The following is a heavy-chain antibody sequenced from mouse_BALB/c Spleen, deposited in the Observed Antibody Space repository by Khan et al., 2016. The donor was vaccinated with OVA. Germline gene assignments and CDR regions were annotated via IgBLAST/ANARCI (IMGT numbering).Heavy chain of an antibody. J-gene: IGHJ1*01. V-gene: IGHV1-39*01. CDR3: ARGYGNYLYWYFDV. CDR1: GYSFTGYN. CDR2: IDPYYGGT. D-gene: IGHD2-1*01. Sequence: EVKLLESGPELEKPGASVKISCKASGYSFTGYNMNWVKQSNGKSLEWIGNIDPYYGGTTYNQKFKGKATLTVDKSSSTAYMQLKSLTSEDSAVYYCARGYGNYLYWYFDVWGAGTTVTVAA.